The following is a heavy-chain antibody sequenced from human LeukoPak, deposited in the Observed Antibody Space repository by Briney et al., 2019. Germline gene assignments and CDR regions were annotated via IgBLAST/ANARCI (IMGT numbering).Heavy chain of an antibody. J-gene: IGHJ4*02. CDR3: ARGTPAGNQEDY. V-gene: IGHV1-69*04. Sequence: SVKVSCKASGGTFSSYAISWVRQAPGQGLEWMGRIILILGIANYAQKFQGRVTITADKSTSTAYMELSSLRSEDTAVYYCARGTPAGNQEDYWGQGTLVTVSS. D-gene: IGHD2-2*01. CDR1: GGTFSSYA. CDR2: IILILGIA.